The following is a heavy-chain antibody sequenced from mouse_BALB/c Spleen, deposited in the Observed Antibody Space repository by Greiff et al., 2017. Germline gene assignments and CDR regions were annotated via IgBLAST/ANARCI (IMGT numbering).Heavy chain of an antibody. D-gene: IGHD2-4*01. J-gene: IGHJ2*01. CDR2: ISYSGST. CDR3: ARYDDYGQAYFDY. CDR1: GDSITSGY. Sequence: VQLKESGPSLVKPSQTLSLTCSVTGDSITSGYWNWIRKFPGNKLEYMGYISYSGSTYYNPSLKSRISITRDTSKNQYYLQLNSVTTEDTATYYCARYDDYGQAYFDYWGQGTTLTVSS. V-gene: IGHV3-8*02.